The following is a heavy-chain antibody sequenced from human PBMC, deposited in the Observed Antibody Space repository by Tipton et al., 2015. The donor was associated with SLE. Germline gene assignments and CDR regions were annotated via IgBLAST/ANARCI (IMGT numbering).Heavy chain of an antibody. J-gene: IGHJ6*02. CDR2: ISDGGGT. CDR3: ARGMVTWRGAIIGVDV. V-gene: IGHV4-4*09. Sequence: TLSLTCSVSGGSISSDHWIWIRQPPGKGLEWLGYISDGGGTNYNPSLKSRFTISVDPAKNQFSLKLTSVTAPDTAVYYCARGMVTWRGAIIGVDVWGQGTTANVSS. CDR1: GGSISSDH. D-gene: IGHD2-21*02.